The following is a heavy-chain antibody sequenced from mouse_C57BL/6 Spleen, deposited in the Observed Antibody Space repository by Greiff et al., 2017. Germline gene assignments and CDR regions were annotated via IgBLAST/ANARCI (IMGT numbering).Heavy chain of an antibody. V-gene: IGHV1-78*01. J-gene: IGHJ4*01. CDR3: ARGTHDYAMDY. CDR2: IYPRDGST. CDR1: GYTFTDHT. Sequence: VKLMESDAELVKPGASVKISCKVSGYTFTDHTIHWMKQRPEQGLEWIGYIYPRDGSTKYNQKFKGKATLTADKSSSTAYMQHNSLTSEDSAVYFCARGTHDYAMDYWGQGTSVTVSS. D-gene: IGHD3-1*01.